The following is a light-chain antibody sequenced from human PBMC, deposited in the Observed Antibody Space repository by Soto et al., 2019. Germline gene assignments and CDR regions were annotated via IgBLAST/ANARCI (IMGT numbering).Light chain of an antibody. Sequence: EIVLTQSPATLSLSPGERATLSCRASQSVSSYLAWYQQKPGQAPRLLIYDASKRATGIPARFSGSASGTDFTLTISRLEPEAFAVYYCQERSTWYTFGQGTKLEIK. CDR2: DAS. V-gene: IGKV3-11*01. CDR1: QSVSSY. CDR3: QERSTWYT. J-gene: IGKJ2*01.